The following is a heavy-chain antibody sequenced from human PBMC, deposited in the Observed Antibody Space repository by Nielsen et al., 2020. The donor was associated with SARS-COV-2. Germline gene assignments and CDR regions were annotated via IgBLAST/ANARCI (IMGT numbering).Heavy chain of an antibody. J-gene: IGHJ3*02. Sequence: ISCAASGFTFSSYGMHWVRQAPGKGLEWVAVIWYDGSNKYYADSVKGRFTISRDNSKNTLYLQMNSLRAEDTAVYYCARALPYDAFDIWGQGTMVTVSS. V-gene: IGHV3-33*01. D-gene: IGHD3-10*01. CDR2: IWYDGSNK. CDR3: ARALPYDAFDI. CDR1: GFTFSSYG.